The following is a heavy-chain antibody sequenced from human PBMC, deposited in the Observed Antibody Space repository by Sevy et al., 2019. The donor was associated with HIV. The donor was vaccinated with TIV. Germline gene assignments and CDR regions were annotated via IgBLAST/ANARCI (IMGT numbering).Heavy chain of an antibody. CDR3: ARPSLRIAAAASALYDN. V-gene: IGHV3-23*01. D-gene: IGHD6-13*01. CDR1: GYSFSSYA. J-gene: IGHJ4*02. Sequence: GGSLRLSCVVSGYSFSSYAISWVRQAPGKGLEWVSTINGRDGSTYYADSVKSRCTISRDDPKNTLFLQMINLRVDDTAIDYCARPSLRIAAAASALYDNWGQGTLVTVSS. CDR2: INGRDGST.